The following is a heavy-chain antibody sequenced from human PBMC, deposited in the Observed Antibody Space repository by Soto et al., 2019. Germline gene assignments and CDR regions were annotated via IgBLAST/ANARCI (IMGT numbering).Heavy chain of an antibody. V-gene: IGHV3-43D*04. D-gene: IGHD2-15*01. Sequence: PGGSLRLSCAASGFTFDDYAMHWVRQAPGKGLEWVSLISWDGDSTYYADSVKGRFTISRDNSKNSLYLQMNSLRVEDTALYYCAKDRSCSGSSCSEFYYDDMDVWGQGTTVTVS. CDR3: AKDRSCSGSSCSEFYYDDMDV. CDR1: GFTFDDYA. J-gene: IGHJ6*02. CDR2: ISWDGDST.